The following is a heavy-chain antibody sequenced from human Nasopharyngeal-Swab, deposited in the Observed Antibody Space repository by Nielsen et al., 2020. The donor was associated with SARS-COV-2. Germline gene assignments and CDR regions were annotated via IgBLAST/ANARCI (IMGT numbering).Heavy chain of an antibody. V-gene: IGHV1-46*01. D-gene: IGHD4-17*01. CDR1: GYTFTNYY. Sequence: ASVKVSCKSSGYTFTNYYIHWVRQAPGQGLEWVGIIHPSGGSTTYAQKFQGRVTITTDTSTSTVYMELSSLRSDDTAVYYCAREPVHDFGDYAYNWLDPWGQGTLVTVSS. CDR3: AREPVHDFGDYAYNWLDP. J-gene: IGHJ5*02. CDR2: IHPSGGST.